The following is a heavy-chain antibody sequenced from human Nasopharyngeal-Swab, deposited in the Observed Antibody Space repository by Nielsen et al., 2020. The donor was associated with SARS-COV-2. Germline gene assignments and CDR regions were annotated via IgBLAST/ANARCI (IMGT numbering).Heavy chain of an antibody. D-gene: IGHD2-2*01. V-gene: IGHV4-4*02. CDR1: GGSISSSNW. CDR2: IYHSGST. Sequence: SETLSLTCAVSGGSISSSNWWSWVRQPPGQGLEWIGEIYHSGSTNYNPSLKSRVTISVDKSKNQFSLKLSSVTAADTAVYYCARGRGYCSSTSCSYYFDYWGQGNLVTVSS. CDR3: ARGRGYCSSTSCSYYFDY. J-gene: IGHJ4*02.